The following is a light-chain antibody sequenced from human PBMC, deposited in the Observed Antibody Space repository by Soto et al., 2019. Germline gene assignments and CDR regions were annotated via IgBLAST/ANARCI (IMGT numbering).Light chain of an antibody. Sequence: EIVITQSPSTVSLSPGERATLSCRASQSVSSNLAWYQQKPGQAPRLLIFGATSRATGIPARFSGSGSGTDFTLTISRLEPEDFAVYFCQQYANWPVTFGGGTKVDIK. J-gene: IGKJ4*01. CDR2: GAT. V-gene: IGKV3D-15*01. CDR3: QQYANWPVT. CDR1: QSVSSN.